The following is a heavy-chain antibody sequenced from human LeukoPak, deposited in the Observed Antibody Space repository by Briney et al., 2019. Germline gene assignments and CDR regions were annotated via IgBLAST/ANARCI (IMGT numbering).Heavy chain of an antibody. Sequence: GGSLRLSCAASGFTFSSYAMSWVRQAPGKGLEWVSDINGSGASTYYADSVKGRFTISRDNSKNTLYLQMNSLRAEDTAVYYCAKRIQSAMATGYWGQGTLVTVSS. V-gene: IGHV3-23*01. CDR2: INGSGAST. CDR1: GFTFSSYA. J-gene: IGHJ4*02. CDR3: AKRIQSAMATGY. D-gene: IGHD5-18*01.